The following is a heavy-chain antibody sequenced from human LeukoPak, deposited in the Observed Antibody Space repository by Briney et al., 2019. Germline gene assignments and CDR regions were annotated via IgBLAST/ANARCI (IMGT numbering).Heavy chain of an antibody. CDR2: IYSGGST. Sequence: PGGSLRLSCAASGSTVSSNYMSWVRQAPGKGLEWVSVIYSGGSTYYADSVKGRFTISRDNSKNTLYLQMNSLRAEDTAVYYCARDSDYGDYYYYGMDVWGQGTTVTVSS. CDR3: ARDSDYGDYYYYGMDV. V-gene: IGHV3-53*01. D-gene: IGHD4-17*01. J-gene: IGHJ6*02. CDR1: GSTVSSNY.